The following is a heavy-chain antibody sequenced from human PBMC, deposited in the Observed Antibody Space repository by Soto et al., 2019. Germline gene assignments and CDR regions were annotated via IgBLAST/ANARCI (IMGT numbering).Heavy chain of an antibody. CDR3: ARDPYYGSGSPARYYYYYGMDV. D-gene: IGHD3-10*01. J-gene: IGHJ6*02. CDR2: IYTSGST. Sequence: QVQLQESGPGLVKPSETLSLTCTVSGGSISSYYWSWIRQPAGKGLEWIGRIYTSGSTNYNPSLKSRVTMSVDTSKNQFSLKLSSVTAADTAVYYCARDPYYGSGSPARYYYYYGMDVWGQGTTVTVSS. V-gene: IGHV4-4*07. CDR1: GGSISSYY.